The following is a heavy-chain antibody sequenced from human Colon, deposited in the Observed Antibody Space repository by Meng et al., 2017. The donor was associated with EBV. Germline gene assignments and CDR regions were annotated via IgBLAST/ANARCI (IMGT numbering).Heavy chain of an antibody. CDR3: ARHFINWFDP. V-gene: IGHV4-59*08. CDR2: IYYSGST. Sequence: VQLQGSGPGRVNPSGALALTCTVSGGSIGSYYWSWIRQPPGKGLEWIGYIYYSGSTNYNPSLKSRVTISVDTSKNQFSLKLSSVTAADTAVYYCARHFINWFDPWGQGTLVTVSS. CDR1: GGSIGSYY. J-gene: IGHJ5*02.